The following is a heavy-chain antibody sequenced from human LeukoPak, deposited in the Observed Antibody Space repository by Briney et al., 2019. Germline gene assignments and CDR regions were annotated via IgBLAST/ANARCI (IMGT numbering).Heavy chain of an antibody. CDR3: ARDFGSSGPPEPYYFDY. D-gene: IGHD6-19*01. J-gene: IGHJ4*02. CDR1: GGSISSGDYY. CDR2: IYTSGST. Sequence: SETLSLTCTVSGGSISSGDYYWSWIRQPAGKGLEWIGRIYTSGSTNYNPSLKSRVTMSVDTSKNQFSLKLSSVTAADTAVYYCARDFGSSGPPEPYYFDYWGQGTLVTVSS. V-gene: IGHV4-61*02.